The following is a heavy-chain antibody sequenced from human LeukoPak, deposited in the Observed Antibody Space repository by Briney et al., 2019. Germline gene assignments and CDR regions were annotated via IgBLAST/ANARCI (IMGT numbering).Heavy chain of an antibody. CDR2: ISGSCSST. CDR1: GFTFSSFA. Sequence: QAGGSLRLSCAASGFTFSSFAMSWVRQAPGKGLEGVSGISGSCSSTNYADSVKGRVTISRDNSKNTLYLQMNSLRAEDTAVFYCTKDSRYSGNYKAFDNWGPGTMVTVSS. CDR3: TKDSRYSGNYKAFDN. V-gene: IGHV3-23*01. J-gene: IGHJ3*02. D-gene: IGHD1-26*01.